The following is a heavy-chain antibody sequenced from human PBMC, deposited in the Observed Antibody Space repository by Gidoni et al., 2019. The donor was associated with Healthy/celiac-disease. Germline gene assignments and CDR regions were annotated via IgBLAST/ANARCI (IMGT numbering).Heavy chain of an antibody. D-gene: IGHD3-16*01. CDR3: AAAPTSLIADAFDI. V-gene: IGHV1-58*01. CDR2: IVVGSGNT. J-gene: IGHJ3*02. Sequence: QMQLVQSGPEVKKPGTSVKVFCKSSGFTFTSSAVKCVRQARGQRLEWIGWIVVGSGNTNYAQKFQERVTITRDMSTSTAYMELSSLRSEDTAVYYCAAAPTSLIADAFDIWGQGTMVTVSS. CDR1: GFTFTSSA.